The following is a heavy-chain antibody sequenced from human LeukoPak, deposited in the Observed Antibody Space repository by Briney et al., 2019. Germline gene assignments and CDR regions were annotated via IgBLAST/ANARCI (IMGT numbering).Heavy chain of an antibody. V-gene: IGHV3-30*18. CDR1: GFTFSSYG. Sequence: GGSQRLSCAASGFTFSSYGMHWVRQAPGKGLEWVAVISYDGSNRYYADSVKGRFTISRDNSKNTLYLQMNSLRAEDTAVYYCAKGPPSHEYFQHWGQGTLVTVSS. CDR2: ISYDGSNR. J-gene: IGHJ1*01. CDR3: AKGPPSHEYFQH. D-gene: IGHD2-2*01.